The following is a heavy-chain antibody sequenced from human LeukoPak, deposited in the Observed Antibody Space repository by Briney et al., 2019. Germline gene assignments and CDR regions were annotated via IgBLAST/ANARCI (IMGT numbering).Heavy chain of an antibody. CDR1: GYIFTNYA. CDR3: SRDRWHCPVNCDSVYYYSLDV. Sequence: ASVKPSCKASGYIFTNYAVQWVRQAPGQRLEWLGWFNPGNGDTRYSQKFQGRVTITSDTSATTAYMELNSLTAEDTAVYYCSRDRWHCPVNCDSVYYYSLDVWGQGTTVTVSS. V-gene: IGHV1-3*01. J-gene: IGHJ6*02. D-gene: IGHD1-20*01. CDR2: FNPGNGDT.